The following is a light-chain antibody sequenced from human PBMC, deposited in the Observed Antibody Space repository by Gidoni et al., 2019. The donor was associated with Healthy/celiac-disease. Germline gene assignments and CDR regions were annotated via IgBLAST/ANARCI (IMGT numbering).Light chain of an antibody. V-gene: IGKV3-11*01. Sequence: EIVLTQSPATLSLSPGERATLSFRASQSVSSYLAWYQQNPGQAPSLLIYDVSNRATGIPARLSGSGSGTDFTLTISSLEPEDFAVYYCQQRSNWPRALTFGGGTKVEIK. CDR2: DVS. CDR3: QQRSNWPRALT. CDR1: QSVSSY. J-gene: IGKJ4*01.